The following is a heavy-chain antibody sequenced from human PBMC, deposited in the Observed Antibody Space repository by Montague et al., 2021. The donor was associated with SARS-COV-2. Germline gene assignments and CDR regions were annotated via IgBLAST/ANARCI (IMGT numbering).Heavy chain of an antibody. D-gene: IGHD6-19*01. V-gene: IGHV2-70*11. CDR1: GFSLSTSGMC. CDR3: ARMTVAGIPFDY. CDR2: XDWXDDK. J-gene: IGHJ4*02. Sequence: PALVKPTQTLTLTCTFSGFSLSTSGMCVSWIRQPPGKALEWHARXDWXDDKYYSTSLKTRLTISKDTSKNQVVLTMTNMDPVDTATYYCARMTVAGIPFDYWGQGTLVTVSS.